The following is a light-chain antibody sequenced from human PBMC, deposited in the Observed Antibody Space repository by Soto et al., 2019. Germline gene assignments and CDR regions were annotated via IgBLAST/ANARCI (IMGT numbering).Light chain of an antibody. Sequence: DIVMTQSPDSLAVSLGERATINCKSSQSVLSSSDNKNYLAWYQQKPGQPPKLLIYWASTRESGVPDRFSGSGSGTDFTLTISSLQAEDVALYYCQQSYSAPLTFGGGTKVDIK. CDR2: WAS. J-gene: IGKJ4*01. CDR3: QQSYSAPLT. V-gene: IGKV4-1*01. CDR1: QSVLSSSDNKNY.